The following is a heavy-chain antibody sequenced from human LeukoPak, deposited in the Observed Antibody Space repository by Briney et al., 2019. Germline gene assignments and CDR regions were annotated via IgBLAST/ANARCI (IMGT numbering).Heavy chain of an antibody. CDR1: GFSFSTQR. Sequence: GGSLRLSCAASGFSFSTQRMHWVRQAPGKGLVWVSYINIDERITGYADSVKGRFTISRDNAKNTLYLQMNSLRAEDTAVYYCAKDKAAAGNWGQGTLVTVSS. V-gene: IGHV3-74*01. CDR2: INIDERIT. J-gene: IGHJ4*02. D-gene: IGHD6-13*01. CDR3: AKDKAAAGN.